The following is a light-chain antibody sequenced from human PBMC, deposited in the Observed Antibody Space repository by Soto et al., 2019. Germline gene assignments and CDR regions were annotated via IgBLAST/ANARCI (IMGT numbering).Light chain of an antibody. J-gene: IGKJ1*01. CDR3: QHYNSYSEA. V-gene: IGKV1-5*03. CDR2: KAS. Sequence: DIQLTPSPSTLSASVGDRVTITCRASQSISSCLAWYQQKPGKAPKLLIYKASTLKSGVPSRFSGSGSGTEFTLTISSLQPDDFATYYCQHYNSYSEAFGQGTKVDI. CDR1: QSISSC.